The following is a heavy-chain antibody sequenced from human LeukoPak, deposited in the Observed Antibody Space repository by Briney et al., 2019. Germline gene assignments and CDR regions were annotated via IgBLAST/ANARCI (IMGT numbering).Heavy chain of an antibody. Sequence: PGGSLRLPCTASGFTLGSLHMLWVRQIPGQGREGVTAVSTYFHAYVADTVQGRFTDSREDARNSLYLQMNSLRAVDTAVYYCVREARGYHYTYFDDWGQGTLVTVSS. CDR2: VSTYFHA. D-gene: IGHD5-18*01. V-gene: IGHV3-13*01. CDR1: GFTLGSLH. CDR3: VREARGYHYTYFDD. J-gene: IGHJ4*02.